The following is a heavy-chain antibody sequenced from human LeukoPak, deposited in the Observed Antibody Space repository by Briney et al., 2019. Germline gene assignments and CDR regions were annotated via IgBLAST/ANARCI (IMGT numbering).Heavy chain of an antibody. CDR1: GFTFSSYG. V-gene: IGHV3-48*02. CDR3: ARARWELQPYYFDY. Sequence: GGSLRLSCAASGFTFSSYGMNWVRQAPGKGLEWVSYISSSSSTIYYADSVKGRFTISRDNAKNSLYLQMNSLRDEDTAVYYCARARWELQPYYFDYWGQGTLVTVSS. D-gene: IGHD2-15*01. CDR2: ISSSSSTI. J-gene: IGHJ4*02.